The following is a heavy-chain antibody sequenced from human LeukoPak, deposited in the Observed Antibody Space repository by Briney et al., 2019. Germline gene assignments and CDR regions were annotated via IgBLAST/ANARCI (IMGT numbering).Heavy chain of an antibody. J-gene: IGHJ5*02. D-gene: IGHD3-10*01. CDR1: GGSFSGYY. CDR3: ARGGYYGSGNDFRFDP. V-gene: IGHV4-34*01. CDR2: INHSGST. Sequence: SETLSLTCGVNGGSFSGYYWNWIRQTPGKGLEWIGEINHSGSTNYNPSLKRRVTISVDTSQKQFSLKLSSVTAADTAVYYCARGGYYGSGNDFRFDPWGQGTLVTVSS.